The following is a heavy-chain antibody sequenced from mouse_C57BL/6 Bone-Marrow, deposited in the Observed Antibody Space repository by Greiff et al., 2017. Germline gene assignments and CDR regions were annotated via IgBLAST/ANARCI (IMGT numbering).Heavy chain of an antibody. CDR3: GVPWFAY. V-gene: IGHV14-2*01. CDR1: GFNIKDYY. Sequence: VQLQQSGAELVKPGASVKLSCTASGFNIKDYYMHWVKQRTEQGLEWIGRIDPEDGETKYAPNFQGKATITADTSSNTASQQRSSLASEDAAVYCCGVPWFAYWGQGTLVTVSA. CDR2: IDPEDGET. J-gene: IGHJ3*01.